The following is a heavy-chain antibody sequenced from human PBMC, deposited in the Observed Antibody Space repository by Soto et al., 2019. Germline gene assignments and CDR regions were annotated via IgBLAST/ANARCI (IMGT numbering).Heavy chain of an antibody. D-gene: IGHD2-2*01. J-gene: IGHJ6*02. V-gene: IGHV3-30*18. CDR3: AKGESECISTSCFYYYYGMDV. CDR2: ISYDGSNK. Sequence: QVQLVESGGGVVQPGRSLRLSCAASGFTFSSYGMHWVRQAPGKGLEWVAVISYDGSNKYYADSVKGRFTISRDNSKNTLYLQMNSLRAEDTAVYYCAKGESECISTSCFYYYYGMDVWGQGTTVTVSS. CDR1: GFTFSSYG.